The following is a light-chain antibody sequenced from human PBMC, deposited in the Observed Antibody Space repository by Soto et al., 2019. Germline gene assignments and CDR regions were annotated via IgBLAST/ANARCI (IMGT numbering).Light chain of an antibody. V-gene: IGKV1-39*02. Sequence: DIHMTQSPSSLSASVGDRVTITCRASQSINNYLNWYQQKPGKAPKVLIYAASTLQSGVPSRFRGSGSGTDFTLTISSLQPEDFAVYYCQDFDSPQWTFGQGTKV. CDR1: QSINNY. CDR2: AAS. CDR3: QDFDSPQWT. J-gene: IGKJ1*01.